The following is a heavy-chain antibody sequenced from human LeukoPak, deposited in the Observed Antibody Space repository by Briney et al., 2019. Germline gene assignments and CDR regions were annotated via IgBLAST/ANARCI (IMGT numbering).Heavy chain of an antibody. Sequence: ASVKVSCKASGGTFSSYAISWVRQAPGQGLEWMGGIIPIFGTANYAQKFQGRVTITADESTSTAYMELSSLRSEDTAVYYCARLPPSYTFFGVVSDYWDQGTLVTVSS. CDR3: ARLPPSYTFFGVVSDY. CDR1: GGTFSSYA. D-gene: IGHD3-3*01. J-gene: IGHJ4*02. CDR2: IIPIFGTA. V-gene: IGHV1-69*01.